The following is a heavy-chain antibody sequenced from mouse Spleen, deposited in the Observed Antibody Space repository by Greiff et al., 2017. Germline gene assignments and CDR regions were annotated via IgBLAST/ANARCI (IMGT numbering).Heavy chain of an antibody. Sequence: VHVKQSVAELVRPGASVKLSCTASGFNIKNTYIHWVKQRPEQGLEWIGRIDPANGNTKYDPKFQGKATITADTSSNTAYLQLSSLTSEDTAIYYCARYGNYWYFDVWGTGTTVTVSS. CDR3: ARYGNYWYFDV. D-gene: IGHD2-1*01. CDR2: IDPANGNT. V-gene: IGHV14-3*01. CDR1: GFNIKNTY. J-gene: IGHJ1*03.